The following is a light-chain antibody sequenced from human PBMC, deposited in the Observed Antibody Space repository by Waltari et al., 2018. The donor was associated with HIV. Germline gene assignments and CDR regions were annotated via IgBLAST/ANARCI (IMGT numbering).Light chain of an antibody. V-gene: IGKV1-12*01. CDR3: QQSKTFPLD. Sequence: DIQMTQSPSSVSAFVGERVTITCRASQDIARWLAWYQQKPGKAPKLLIYAASSLHSGVPSRFSGNCSGTDFTLTISSLQPADSATYYCQQSKTFPLDFGQGSKLEI. CDR1: QDIARW. CDR2: AAS. J-gene: IGKJ2*01.